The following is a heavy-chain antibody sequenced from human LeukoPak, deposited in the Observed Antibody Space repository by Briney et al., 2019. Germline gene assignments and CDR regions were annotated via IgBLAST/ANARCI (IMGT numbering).Heavy chain of an antibody. CDR3: ARDRGLGDFDY. J-gene: IGHJ4*02. CDR2: IIPIFGTA. CDR1: GSTFSSYA. D-gene: IGHD3-10*01. V-gene: IGHV1-69*13. Sequence: RGSVQVSCQASGSTFSSYAISWVRQAPGQGLEWMGGIIPIFGTANYAQKFQGRVTITADESTSTAYMELSSLRSEDTAVYYCARDRGLGDFDYWGQGTLVTVSS.